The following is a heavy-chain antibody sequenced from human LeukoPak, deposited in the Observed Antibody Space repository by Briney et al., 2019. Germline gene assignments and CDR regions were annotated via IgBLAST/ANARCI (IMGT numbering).Heavy chain of an antibody. CDR2: INPHTGGT. D-gene: IGHD2-15*01. Sequence: ASVKVSCKASGYTFTGYYMHWVRQAPGQGLERMGWINPHTGGTNYAQKFQGRVTMTRDTSISTAYMELGGLTSDDTAVYYCARPYCSGGSCHDYFDYWGQRTLVTVSS. V-gene: IGHV1-2*02. J-gene: IGHJ4*02. CDR1: GYTFTGYY. CDR3: ARPYCSGGSCHDYFDY.